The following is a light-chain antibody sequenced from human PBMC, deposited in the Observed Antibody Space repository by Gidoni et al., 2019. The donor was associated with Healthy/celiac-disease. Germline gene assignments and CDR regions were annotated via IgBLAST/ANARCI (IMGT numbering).Light chain of an antibody. CDR1: QSISSW. V-gene: IGKV1-5*01. Sequence: GDRVTITCRTSQSISSWLSWYQQKPVKAPKLLICDASSSESGVPARFGGSGSGTDFTLTISSLQPDDFATYYWQQYNSYSRTFGQGTKVEIK. CDR3: QQYNSYSRT. CDR2: DAS. J-gene: IGKJ1*01.